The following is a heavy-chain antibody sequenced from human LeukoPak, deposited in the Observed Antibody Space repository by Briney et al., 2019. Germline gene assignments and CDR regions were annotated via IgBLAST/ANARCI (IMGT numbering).Heavy chain of an antibody. J-gene: IGHJ4*02. D-gene: IGHD2-2*02. Sequence: PGGSLRLSCAASGFTFSSYGMHWVRQAPGKGLEWVAFIRYDGSNKYYADSVKGRFTISRDNSKNTLYLQMNSLGAEDTAVYYCAKDLRVPAAIPVDDYWGQGTLVTVSS. CDR2: IRYDGSNK. CDR3: AKDLRVPAAIPVDDY. CDR1: GFTFSSYG. V-gene: IGHV3-30*02.